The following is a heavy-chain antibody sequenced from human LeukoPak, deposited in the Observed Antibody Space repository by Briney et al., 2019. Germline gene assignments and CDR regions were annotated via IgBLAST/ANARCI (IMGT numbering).Heavy chain of an antibody. CDR2: IYYSGST. CDR3: ARRMTTAGYFDY. J-gene: IGHJ4*02. V-gene: IGHV4-31*03. Sequence: SQTLSLTCTVSGGSISSGGYYWSRIRQPPGKGLEWIGYIYYSGSTHYNPSLESRVSVSKDTSKNQFSLRMSAVAAADTALYFCARRMTTAGYFDYWGQGILVTVSS. D-gene: IGHD6-13*01. CDR1: GGSISSGGYY.